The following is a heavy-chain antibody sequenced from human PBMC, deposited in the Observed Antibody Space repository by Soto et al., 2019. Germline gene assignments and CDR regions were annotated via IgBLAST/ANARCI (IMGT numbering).Heavy chain of an antibody. D-gene: IGHD3-10*01. J-gene: IGHJ4*02. CDR3: AKAPTLRLFGY. CDR2: IYRGGDT. Sequence: GGSLRLSCAASGFIVSDTYMNWVRQAPGKGLEWVSVIYRGGDTYYADSVKGRFTISRDNSTLYLQMNSLRAEDTAVYYCAKAPTLRLFGYWGQGTLVTVSS. V-gene: IGHV3-53*01. CDR1: GFIVSDTY.